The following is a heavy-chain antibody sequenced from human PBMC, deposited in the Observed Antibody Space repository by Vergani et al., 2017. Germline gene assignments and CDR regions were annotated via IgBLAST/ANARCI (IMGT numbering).Heavy chain of an antibody. CDR2: IYYSGST. Sequence: QVQLQESGPGLVKPSETLSLTCTVSGGSISSYYWSWIRQPPGKGLEWIGYIYYSGSTNYNPSLKSRVTISVDTSKNQFSLKLSSVTADDTAVYFCARDGTDIFVSSSDYSHLLYYWGQGILVTVSS. D-gene: IGHD3-22*01. J-gene: IGHJ4*02. CDR3: ARDGTDIFVSSSDYSHLLYY. V-gene: IGHV4-59*01. CDR1: GGSISSYY.